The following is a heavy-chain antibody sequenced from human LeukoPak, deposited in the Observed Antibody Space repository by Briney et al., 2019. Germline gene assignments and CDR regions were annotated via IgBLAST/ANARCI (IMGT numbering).Heavy chain of an antibody. CDR3: AKEDCSSTSCYPDY. CDR2: VSSDGSNK. D-gene: IGHD2-2*01. Sequence: GGSLRLSCAASGFTFSTYGMHWVRQAPGKGLEWVAFVSSDGSNKYNADSVKGRFTISRDNSKNTLYLQMNSLRAEDTAVYYCAKEDCSSTSCYPDYWGQGTLVTVSS. V-gene: IGHV3-30*02. J-gene: IGHJ4*02. CDR1: GFTFSTYG.